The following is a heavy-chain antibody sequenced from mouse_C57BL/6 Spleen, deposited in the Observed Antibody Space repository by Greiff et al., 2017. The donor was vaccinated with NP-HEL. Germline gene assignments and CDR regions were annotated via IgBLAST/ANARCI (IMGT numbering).Heavy chain of an antibody. CDR1: GYTFTSYW. V-gene: IGHV1-69*01. CDR2: IDPSDSYT. J-gene: IGHJ1*03. Sequence: QVQLQQPGAELVMPGASVKLSCKASGYTFTSYWMHWVKQRPGQGLEWIGEIDPSDSYTNYNQKFKGKSTLTVDKSSSTAYMQLSHLTSEDTAVYYCARDGYENGKFEVWGTGTTGTVSS. D-gene: IGHD1-1*01. CDR3: ARDGYENGKFEV.